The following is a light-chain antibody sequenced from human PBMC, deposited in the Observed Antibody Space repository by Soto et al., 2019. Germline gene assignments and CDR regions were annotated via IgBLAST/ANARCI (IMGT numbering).Light chain of an antibody. Sequence: QSALTQPDSVSGSPGQSITISCTGTSSDVGSYNLVSWYQQHPGKAPKLMIYEGSTRPSGVSNRFSGSKSGNTASLTISGLQAEDEADYYCCSYAGSSTVVFGGGTKLTVL. V-gene: IGLV2-23*01. CDR1: SSDVGSYNL. CDR2: EGS. CDR3: CSYAGSSTVV. J-gene: IGLJ2*01.